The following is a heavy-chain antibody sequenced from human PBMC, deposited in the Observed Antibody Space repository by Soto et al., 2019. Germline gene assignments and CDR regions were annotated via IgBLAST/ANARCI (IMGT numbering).Heavy chain of an antibody. J-gene: IGHJ6*02. CDR2: INPNSGGT. Sequence: ASVKVSCKASGYTFTGYYMHWERQAPGQGLEWMGWINPNSGGTNYAQKFQGRVTMTRDTSISTAYMELSRLRSDDTAVYYCARDATYYYGSGSYYYYFVMDVWGQGTTVTVSS. V-gene: IGHV1-2*02. CDR1: GYTFTGYY. D-gene: IGHD3-10*01. CDR3: ARDATYYYGSGSYYYYFVMDV.